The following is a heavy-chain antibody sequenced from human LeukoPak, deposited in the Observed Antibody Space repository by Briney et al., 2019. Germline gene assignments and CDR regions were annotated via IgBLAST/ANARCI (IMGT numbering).Heavy chain of an antibody. D-gene: IGHD3-22*01. CDR1: GFTFSSCS. Sequence: PGGSLRLSCAASGFTFSSCSMNWVRRAPGKGLEWVSSISSSSSYIYYADSVKGRFTISRDNAKNSLYLQMNSLRAEDTAVYYCARGYYDSSGERGAFDIWGQGTMVTVSS. V-gene: IGHV3-21*01. J-gene: IGHJ3*02. CDR3: ARGYYDSSGERGAFDI. CDR2: ISSSSSYI.